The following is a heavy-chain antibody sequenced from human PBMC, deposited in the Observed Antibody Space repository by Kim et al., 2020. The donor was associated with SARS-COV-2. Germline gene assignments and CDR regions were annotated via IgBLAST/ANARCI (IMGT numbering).Heavy chain of an antibody. CDR3: TRDRSGAADY. CDR2: IRNRADSYSI. Sequence: GGSLRLSCAASGFTFSDHFMDWFRQAPGKGLEWVARIRNRADSYSIEYAASIKGRFTISRDDSRNSLYLQMNSLKTEDTAVYYCTRDRSGAADYWGQGTLVTVSS. J-gene: IGHJ4*02. D-gene: IGHD6-13*01. CDR1: GFTFSDHF. V-gene: IGHV3-72*01.